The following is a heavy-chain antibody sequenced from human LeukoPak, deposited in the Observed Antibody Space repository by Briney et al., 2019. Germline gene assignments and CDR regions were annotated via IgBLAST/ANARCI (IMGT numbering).Heavy chain of an antibody. CDR1: GGSISSYY. V-gene: IGHV4-4*07. CDR2: IYTSGST. J-gene: IGHJ3*02. CDR3: ATSYDILTGHHAFDI. D-gene: IGHD3-9*01. Sequence: KSSETLSLTCTVSGGSISSYYWSWIRQPAGKGLEWIGRIYTSGSTNYNPSLKSRVTMSVDTSKNQFSLKLSSVTAADTAVYYCATSYDILTGHHAFDIWGQGTMVTVSS.